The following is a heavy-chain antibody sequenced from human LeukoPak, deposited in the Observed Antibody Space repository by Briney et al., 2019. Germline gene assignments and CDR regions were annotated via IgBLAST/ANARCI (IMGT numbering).Heavy chain of an antibody. Sequence: GGSLRLSCEASGFTFSSYWMSWVRQAPGKGLEWVANIKTDGSEKYYVDSVKGRFTISRDNAKNSLYLQMNSLRAEDTAVYYCARARAAYTLYYGMDVWGQGTTVTVSS. CDR3: ARARAAYTLYYGMDV. CDR1: GFTFSSYW. D-gene: IGHD2-15*01. CDR2: IKTDGSEK. J-gene: IGHJ6*02. V-gene: IGHV3-7*03.